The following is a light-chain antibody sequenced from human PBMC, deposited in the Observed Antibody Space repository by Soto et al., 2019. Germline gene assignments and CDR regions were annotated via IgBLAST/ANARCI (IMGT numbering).Light chain of an antibody. Sequence: EIVLTQSPGTLSLSPGERATLSFRASQSVSSSYLAWYQQKPGQAPRLLIYGASSSATGIPDRFSGSGSGTDFTLTISRLEPEDFAVYYCQQGLTFGGGTKVEIK. J-gene: IGKJ4*01. CDR1: QSVSSSY. CDR3: QQGLT. V-gene: IGKV3-20*01. CDR2: GAS.